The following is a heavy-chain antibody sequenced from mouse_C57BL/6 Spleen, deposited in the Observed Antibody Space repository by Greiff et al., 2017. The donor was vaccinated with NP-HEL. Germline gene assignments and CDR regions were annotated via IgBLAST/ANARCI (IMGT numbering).Heavy chain of an antibody. Sequence: QVQLKESGPELVKPGASVKLSCKASGYTFTSYDINWVKQRPGQGLEWIGWIYPRDGSTKYNEKFKGKATLTVDTSSSTAYMARHSLTSEDSAVYFCARSDYSNYFDYWGQGTTLTVSA. CDR3: ARSDYSNYFDY. V-gene: IGHV1-85*01. CDR1: GYTFTSYD. CDR2: IYPRDGST. D-gene: IGHD2-5*01. J-gene: IGHJ2*01.